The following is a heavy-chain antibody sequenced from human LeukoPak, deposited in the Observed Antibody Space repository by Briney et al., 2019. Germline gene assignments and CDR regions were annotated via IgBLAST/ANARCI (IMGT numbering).Heavy chain of an antibody. CDR3: AKDVPSEVVVITLGGMDV. CDR2: ISGSGGST. V-gene: IGHV3-23*01. D-gene: IGHD3-22*01. Sequence: GGSLRLSCAASGFTLSSYAMSWVRQAPGKGLEWVSAISGSGGSTYYADSVKGRFTISRDNSKNTLYLQMNSLRAEDTAVYYCAKDVPSEVVVITLGGMDVWGQGTTVTVSS. CDR1: GFTLSSYA. J-gene: IGHJ6*02.